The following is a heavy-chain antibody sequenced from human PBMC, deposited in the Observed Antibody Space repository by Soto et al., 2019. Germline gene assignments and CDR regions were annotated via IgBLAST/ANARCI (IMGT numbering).Heavy chain of an antibody. CDR1: GFTFSTYD. CDR2: TTKSGDKT. J-gene: IGHJ4*02. V-gene: IGHV3-23*01. Sequence: EVQLLESGGDLVQRGGSLRLSCATSGFTFSTYDMTWVRQAPGKGLEWVSSTTKSGDKTWYADSVKGRFTISRDNPKNTLNLQFNSLRAEDTAVYYCAGGGISSSGLDSWGQGTLVTVSS. D-gene: IGHD1-20*01. CDR3: AGGGISSSGLDS.